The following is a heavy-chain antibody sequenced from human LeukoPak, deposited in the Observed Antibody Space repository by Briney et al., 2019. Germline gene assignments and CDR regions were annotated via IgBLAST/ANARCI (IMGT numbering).Heavy chain of an antibody. CDR2: INHSGST. CDR1: GGSFSGYY. D-gene: IGHD6-19*01. V-gene: IGHV4-34*01. J-gene: IGHJ4*02. Sequence: SETLSLTCAVYGGSFSGYYWSWIRQPPGKGLEWIGEINHSGSTNYNPSLKSRVTISVDTSKNQFSLKLSSVTAADTAVYYCASTESSGWSKSRFWAFDYWGQGTLVTVSS. CDR3: ASTESSGWSKSRFWAFDY.